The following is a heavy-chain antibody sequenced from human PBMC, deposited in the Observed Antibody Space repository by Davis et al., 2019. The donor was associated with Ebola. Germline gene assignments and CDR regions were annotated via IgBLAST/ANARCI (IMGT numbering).Heavy chain of an antibody. CDR1: GFTINNNY. V-gene: IGHV3-53*01. J-gene: IGHJ4*02. CDR3: ARDNYFSY. Sequence: GESLKISCAASGFTINNNYISWVRQAPGKGLEWVSVIYAGDNTFYADSVKGRFTISRDNSKNTVFLQMSSLRAEDTAVYYCARDNYFSYWGQGTLVTVSS. CDR2: IYAGDNT.